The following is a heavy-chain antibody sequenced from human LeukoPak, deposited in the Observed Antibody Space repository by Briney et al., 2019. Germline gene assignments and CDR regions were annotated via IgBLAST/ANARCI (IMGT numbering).Heavy chain of an antibody. J-gene: IGHJ6*02. Sequence: GASVKVSCKASGYTFTGYYMHWVRQAPGQGLEWMGRINPNSGGTNYAQKFQGRVTMTRGTSISTAYMELSRLRSDDTAVYYCAREKVRQSGMDVWGQGTTVTVSS. V-gene: IGHV1-2*06. D-gene: IGHD2-2*01. CDR1: GYTFTGYY. CDR3: AREKVRQSGMDV. CDR2: INPNSGGT.